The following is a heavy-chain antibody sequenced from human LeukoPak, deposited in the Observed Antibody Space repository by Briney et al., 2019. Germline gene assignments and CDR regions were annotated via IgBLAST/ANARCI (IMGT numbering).Heavy chain of an antibody. Sequence: GGSLRLSCAASGLTFSSYSMNWVRQAPGKGLEWVSYISSSSSTIYYADSVKGRFTISRDNAKNSLYLQMNSLRAEDTAVYYRARAWELLYYYYMDVWGKGTTVTVSS. CDR1: GLTFSSYS. V-gene: IGHV3-48*01. J-gene: IGHJ6*03. CDR2: ISSSSSTI. CDR3: ARAWELLYYYYMDV. D-gene: IGHD1-26*01.